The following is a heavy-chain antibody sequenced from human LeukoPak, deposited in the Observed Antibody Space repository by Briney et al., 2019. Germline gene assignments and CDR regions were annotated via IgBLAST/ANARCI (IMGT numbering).Heavy chain of an antibody. Sequence: PSETLSLTCAVSGFFISSGYYCGWIRQPPGKGLEWIGSIYQSGSTYYNPSPQSRVSISINTSKNQFSLKLNSVTAADTAIYYCARQMGDFWGGYPNAFDIWGQGTMVTVSS. CDR2: IYQSGST. CDR3: ARQMGDFWGGYPNAFDI. J-gene: IGHJ3*02. V-gene: IGHV4-38-2*01. D-gene: IGHD3-3*01. CDR1: GFFISSGYY.